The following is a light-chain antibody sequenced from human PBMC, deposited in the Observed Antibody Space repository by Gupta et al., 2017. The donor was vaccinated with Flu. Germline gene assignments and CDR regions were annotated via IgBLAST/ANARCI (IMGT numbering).Light chain of an antibody. CDR3: QVWHISSDHLRV. CDR1: DIGTKS. CDR2: DDS. J-gene: IGLJ3*02. V-gene: IGLV3-21*02. Sequence: SYVLTQPPSVSVAPGQTATITCGGEDIGTKSVPWYQQKPGQAPVLVVYDDSDRPSGIPERFSGSNSGNTATLTISKVEAGDEAEFFCQVWHISSDHLRVFGGGTKLTVL.